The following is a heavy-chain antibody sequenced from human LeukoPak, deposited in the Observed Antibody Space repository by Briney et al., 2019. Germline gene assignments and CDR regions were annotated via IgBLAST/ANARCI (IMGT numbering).Heavy chain of an antibody. J-gene: IGHJ4*02. D-gene: IGHD6-19*01. CDR1: GGSISTYY. V-gene: IGHV4-4*07. CDR3: ARVSRGWNYVDY. CDR2: ISTSGSA. Sequence: PSETLSLTCTVSGGSISTYYWSWIRQPAGEGLEWIGRISTSGSANYNPSLKSRVTMSVDTSKNQFSLTLNSGTAADTGVYFCARVSRGWNYVDYWGQGTLVTVSS.